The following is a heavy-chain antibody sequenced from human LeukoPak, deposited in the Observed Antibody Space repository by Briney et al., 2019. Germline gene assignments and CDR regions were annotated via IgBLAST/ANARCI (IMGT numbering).Heavy chain of an antibody. J-gene: IGHJ5*02. V-gene: IGHV3-23*01. D-gene: IGHD6-13*01. Sequence: QPGGCLRLSCAASGFTFSSYTMSWVRRAPGKGLEWVSAISGSDGSTYYADSVKGRFTISRDNSKNTLYLQMNSLRAEDTAVYYCAKTGLIAAAGTWWFDPWGQGTLVTVSS. CDR1: GFTFSSYT. CDR3: AKTGLIAAAGTWWFDP. CDR2: ISGSDGST.